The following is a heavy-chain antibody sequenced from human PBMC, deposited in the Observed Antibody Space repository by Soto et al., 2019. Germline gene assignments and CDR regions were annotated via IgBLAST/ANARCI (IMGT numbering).Heavy chain of an antibody. J-gene: IGHJ4*02. CDR1: GLNFDDFA. CDR2: ITWNSRVL. V-gene: IGHV3-9*01. D-gene: IGHD3-3*01. CDR3: AKGRYDFWSPYYFDS. Sequence: GGSLRLSCVGTGLNFDDFAMHWFRQAPGKGLEWVSGITWNSRVLAYADSVKGRFTISRDNARNSLYLQMDSLRDEDTALYYCAKGRYDFWSPYYFDSWGQGTLVTVSS.